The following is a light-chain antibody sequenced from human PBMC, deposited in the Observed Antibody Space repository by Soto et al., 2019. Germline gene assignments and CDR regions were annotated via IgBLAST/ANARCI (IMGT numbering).Light chain of an antibody. CDR1: QNVGTD. CDR3: QQRSNWPPT. V-gene: IGKV3-11*01. Sequence: EIVLTQSPATLSLSPGERATLSCRASQNVGTDLVWYDQKRGQAPRLLIYSASNRATGIPARFSGSGSGTDFTLTISSLEPEDFAAYYCQQRSNWPPTFGGGTKVEIK. CDR2: SAS. J-gene: IGKJ4*01.